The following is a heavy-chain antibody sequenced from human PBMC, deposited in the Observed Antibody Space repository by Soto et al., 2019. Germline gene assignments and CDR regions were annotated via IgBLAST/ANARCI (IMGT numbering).Heavy chain of an antibody. CDR3: AGPGLITWRDAFDI. CDR1: RGTFSSYA. CDR2: IDPSGGST. D-gene: IGHD1-20*01. V-gene: IGHV1-46*01. J-gene: IGHJ3*02. Sequence: VKVSSKASRGTFSSYAIRWARHDHGQGLEWMGIIDPSGGSTSYAQKFQGRVTMTRDTSTSTVYMELSSLRSEDTAVFYCAGPGLITWRDAFDIWGQGTLVTVS.